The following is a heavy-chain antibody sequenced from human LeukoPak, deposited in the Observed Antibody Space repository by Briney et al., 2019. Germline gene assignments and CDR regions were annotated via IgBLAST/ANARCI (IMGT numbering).Heavy chain of an antibody. CDR1: GGSISSFY. J-gene: IGHJ6*02. CDR3: ARLYGYTYGHGGMDV. CDR2: IHDSGTI. D-gene: IGHD5-18*01. Sequence: KPSETLSLTCTVSGGSISSFYWTWIRQPPGKGLEWIGYIHDSGTINSNPSLKSRVTISLDTSRNQFSLKLTSVTAADTAVYYCARLYGYTYGHGGMDVWGQGTTVTVSS. V-gene: IGHV4-59*08.